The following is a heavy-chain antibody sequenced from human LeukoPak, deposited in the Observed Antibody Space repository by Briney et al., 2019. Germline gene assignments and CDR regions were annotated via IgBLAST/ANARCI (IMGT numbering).Heavy chain of an antibody. Sequence: GGPLRLSCAASGFIFDDYAMYWVRQVPGKGLECVSLISGDGASTYYADSVKGRFSISRDSSKKSLYLQMNGLRTEDTAFYYCAKASGSGSHYRPFGYWGQGTLVTVSS. V-gene: IGHV3-43*02. CDR1: GFIFDDYA. CDR2: ISGDGAST. CDR3: AKASGSGSHYRPFGY. D-gene: IGHD3-10*01. J-gene: IGHJ4*02.